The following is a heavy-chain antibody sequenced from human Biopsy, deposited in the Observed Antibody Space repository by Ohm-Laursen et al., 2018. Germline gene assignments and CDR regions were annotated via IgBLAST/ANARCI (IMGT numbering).Heavy chain of an antibody. V-gene: IGHV1-2*06. J-gene: IGHJ4*02. CDR2: VIPKKVDT. D-gene: IGHD2-21*02. CDR1: GYTFTDDQ. CDR3: SREQHYYSA. Sequence: GASVKVSCKTTGYTFTDDQIHWVREAPGQGLEWMGLVIPKKVDTTYAQKFQGRVAMTSNVTVATAYMELTGLTSDDTAVYFCSREQHYYSAWGQGTLVTVSS.